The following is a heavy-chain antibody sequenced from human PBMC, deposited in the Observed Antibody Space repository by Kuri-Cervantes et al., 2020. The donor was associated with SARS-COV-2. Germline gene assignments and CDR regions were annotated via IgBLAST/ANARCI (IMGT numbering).Heavy chain of an antibody. D-gene: IGHD2-2*01. V-gene: IGHV1-69*13. Sequence: SVKVSCKASGGTFSSYAISWVRQAPGQGLEWMGGIIPIFGTANYAQKFQGRVTITADESTSTAYMELSSLRSEDTAVYYCARGDCSSTSCLIYDDYGMDVRGQGTTVTVSS. CDR2: IIPIFGTA. J-gene: IGHJ6*02. CDR3: ARGDCSSTSCLIYDDYGMDV. CDR1: GGTFSSYA.